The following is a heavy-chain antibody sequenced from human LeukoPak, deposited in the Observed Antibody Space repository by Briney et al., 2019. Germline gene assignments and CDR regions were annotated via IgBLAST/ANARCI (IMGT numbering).Heavy chain of an antibody. J-gene: IGHJ6*02. D-gene: IGHD6-13*01. CDR2: ISVSGGST. Sequence: GGSLRLSFAASGFTFSSYAMSWVRQAPGKGLDWVSAISVSGGSTYYADSVKGRFTISRDNSKNTLYLQMNSLRAEDTAVYYCAKVPEIAAAADYYYYYGMDVWGQGTTVTVSS. CDR1: GFTFSSYA. V-gene: IGHV3-23*01. CDR3: AKVPEIAAAADYYYYYGMDV.